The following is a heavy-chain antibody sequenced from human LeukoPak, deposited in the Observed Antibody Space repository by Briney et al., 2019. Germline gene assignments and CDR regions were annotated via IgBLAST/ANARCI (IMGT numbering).Heavy chain of an antibody. CDR3: ARDLNWFGNHAFDI. D-gene: IGHD3-10*01. V-gene: IGHV4-59*01. CDR2: IYYSGST. Sequence: KPSETLSLTCTVSGGSISSYYWSWIRQPPGKGLEWIGYIYYSGSTNYNPSLKSRVTISVDTSKNQFSLKLSSVTAADTAVYYCARDLNWFGNHAFDIWGQGTMVTVSS. J-gene: IGHJ3*02. CDR1: GGSISSYY.